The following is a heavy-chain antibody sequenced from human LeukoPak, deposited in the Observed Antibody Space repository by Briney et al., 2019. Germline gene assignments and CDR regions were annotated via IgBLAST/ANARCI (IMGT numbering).Heavy chain of an antibody. CDR1: GFTFSSYA. V-gene: IGHV3-23*01. D-gene: IGHD6-13*01. CDR2: ISGSGGST. CDR3: AKDRPESSWYPYYFDY. J-gene: IGHJ4*02. Sequence: GGSLRLSCAASGFTFSSYAMSWVRQAPGKGLEWVSAISGSGGSTYYADSVKGRFTISRDNSKNTLYLQMNSLRAEDTAVYYCAKDRPESSWYPYYFDYWGQGTLVSVSS.